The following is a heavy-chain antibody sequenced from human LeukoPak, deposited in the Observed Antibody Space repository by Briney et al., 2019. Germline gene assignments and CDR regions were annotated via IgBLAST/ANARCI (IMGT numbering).Heavy chain of an antibody. CDR1: GFTFSGSA. J-gene: IGHJ3*02. Sequence: GGSLRLSCAASGFTFSGSAMHWVRQASGKGLEWVGRIRSKANSYATAYAASVKGRFTISRDDSKNTAYLQMNSLTTEDTAVYYCIYDRLDAFDIWGQGTMVTVSS. CDR3: IYDRLDAFDI. D-gene: IGHD3-22*01. CDR2: IRSKANSYAT. V-gene: IGHV3-73*01.